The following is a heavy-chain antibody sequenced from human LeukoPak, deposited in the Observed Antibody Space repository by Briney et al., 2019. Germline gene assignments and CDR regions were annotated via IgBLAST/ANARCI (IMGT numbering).Heavy chain of an antibody. CDR3: ARGAWSENPFDY. J-gene: IGHJ4*02. D-gene: IGHD1-14*01. Sequence: PGGFLRLSCAASGFTFSSYEMNWVRQAPGKGLEWVSYISSSGSTIYYADSVKGRFTISRDNAKNSLYLEMNSLRAEDTAVYSCARGAWSENPFDYWGQGTLVTVSS. V-gene: IGHV3-48*03. CDR2: ISSSGSTI. CDR1: GFTFSSYE.